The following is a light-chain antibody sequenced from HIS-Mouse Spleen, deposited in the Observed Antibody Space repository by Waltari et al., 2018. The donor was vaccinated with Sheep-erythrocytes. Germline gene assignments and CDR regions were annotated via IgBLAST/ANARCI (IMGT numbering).Light chain of an antibody. Sequence: DIVMTQSPDSLAVSLGERATINCKCSQSVLYSSNNKNYLAWYQQKPGQPPKLLIYWASTRESGVPDRFSGSGSGTDFTLTISSLQAEDVAVYYCQQYYSTLTFGGGTKVEIK. CDR3: QQYYSTLT. CDR2: WAS. CDR1: QSVLYSSNNKNY. V-gene: IGKV4-1*01. J-gene: IGKJ4*01.